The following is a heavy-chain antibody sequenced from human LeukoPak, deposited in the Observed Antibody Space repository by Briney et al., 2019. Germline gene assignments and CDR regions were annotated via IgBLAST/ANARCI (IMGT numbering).Heavy chain of an antibody. CDR3: TRDRSGSYIGGSSHI. D-gene: IGHD1-26*01. Sequence: PGGSLRLSCAASGFTFDNYAMHWVRQAPGKGLEWVSGINWSGGNIGYADSVKGRFTISRDNAKNSLYLQMNSLRVDDMAFYYCTRDRSGSYIGGSSHIWGQGTMVTVSS. CDR2: INWSGGNI. CDR1: GFTFDNYA. J-gene: IGHJ3*02. V-gene: IGHV3-9*03.